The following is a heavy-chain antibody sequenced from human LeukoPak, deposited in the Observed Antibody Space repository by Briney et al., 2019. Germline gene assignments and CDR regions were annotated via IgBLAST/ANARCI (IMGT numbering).Heavy chain of an antibody. V-gene: IGHV4-59*01. CDR3: ARLYYYGSGTYALDI. CDR2: IFYSGSP. CDR1: GGSMINYY. D-gene: IGHD3-10*01. Sequence: SETLSLTCTVSGGSMINYYWSWIRQPPGKGLEWIGYIFYSGSPNYNLSLKSRVTISVDTSKNQFSLRLSSVTAADTAIYYCARLYYYGSGTYALDIWGQGTMVTVSS. J-gene: IGHJ3*02.